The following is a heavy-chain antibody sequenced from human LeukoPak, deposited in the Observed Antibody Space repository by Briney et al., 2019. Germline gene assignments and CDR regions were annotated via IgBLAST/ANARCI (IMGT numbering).Heavy chain of an antibody. Sequence: GGSLRLSCAASVFTFGDHYMDWVRQAPGKGLEWVGRTRNKANSYTTEYAASVKGRFTISRDDSKNSLYLQMNSLKTEDTAVYYCASSGSSIAARVFDYWGQGTLVTVSS. CDR1: VFTFGDHY. D-gene: IGHD6-6*01. J-gene: IGHJ4*02. CDR2: TRNKANSYTT. CDR3: ASSGSSIAARVFDY. V-gene: IGHV3-72*01.